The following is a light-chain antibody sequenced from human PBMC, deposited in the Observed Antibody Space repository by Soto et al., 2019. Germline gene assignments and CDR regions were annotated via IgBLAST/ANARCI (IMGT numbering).Light chain of an antibody. CDR1: SGHSSYA. Sequence: QSVLTQSPSASASLGASVKLTCTLSSGHSSYAIAWHQQQPDKGPRYLMKLSSDGSHSKGDGIPDRFSGSSSGAERYLTISSLQSEDEADYYCQTWDTGARVVFGGGTQLTVL. J-gene: IGLJ2*01. V-gene: IGLV4-69*01. CDR2: LSSDGSH. CDR3: QTWDTGARVV.